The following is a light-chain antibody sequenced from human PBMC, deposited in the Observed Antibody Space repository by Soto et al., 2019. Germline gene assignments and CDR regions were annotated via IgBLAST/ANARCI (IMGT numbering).Light chain of an antibody. CDR3: QQSYSSPPT. J-gene: IGKJ1*01. V-gene: IGKV1-39*01. CDR1: QSISSD. CDR2: AAS. Sequence: DIQMTQSPSSLSASVGDRVTITCRASQSISSDLNWYQQKPGKAPKLLIYAASSLQSGVPSRFSDSGSGTDFTLTINSLQPEDFATYYYQQSYSSPPTVGQGTEVEIK.